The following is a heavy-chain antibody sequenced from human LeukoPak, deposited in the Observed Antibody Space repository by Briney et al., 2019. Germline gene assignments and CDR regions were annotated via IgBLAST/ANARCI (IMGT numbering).Heavy chain of an antibody. CDR2: ISGSGGST. J-gene: IGHJ4*02. CDR3: AKQYNYYDSSGPFDY. V-gene: IGHV3-23*01. D-gene: IGHD3-22*01. Sequence: GGSLRLSCAASAFTFSSYAMSWVRQAPGKGLEWVSTISGSGGSTYYADSVKGRFTISRDNSKNTLYLQMNSLRAEDTAVYYCAKQYNYYDSSGPFDYWGQGTLVTVSS. CDR1: AFTFSSYA.